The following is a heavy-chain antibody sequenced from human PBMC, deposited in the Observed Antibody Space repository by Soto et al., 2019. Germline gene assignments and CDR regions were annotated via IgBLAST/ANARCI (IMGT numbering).Heavy chain of an antibody. Sequence: NPSETLSLTCRVSGVSLTSHYWTWIRQSPGKGLEWIGYIYYSGSTNYSPSPKSRLTMSIDTPSNQFSLNLSSVTAADTAIYYCARLRDRSGTASIYNGMDVWGPGTMVTVSS. CDR1: GVSLTSHY. V-gene: IGHV4-59*11. CDR3: ARLRDRSGTASIYNGMDV. J-gene: IGHJ6*02. D-gene: IGHD3-22*01. CDR2: IYYSGST.